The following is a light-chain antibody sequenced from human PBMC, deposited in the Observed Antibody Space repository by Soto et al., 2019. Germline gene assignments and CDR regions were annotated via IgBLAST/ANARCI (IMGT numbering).Light chain of an antibody. CDR3: QHYVYPQWT. CDR1: QTGSNSY. CDR2: GVS. J-gene: IGKJ1*01. Sequence: TQSPSTLSAAVGDRVTITCRASQTGSNSYLAWYQQKSGQAPRLLIYGVSTRATGIPDRFSGSGSGTEFALTISRLEPEDFAVYICQHYVYPQWTFGPGTKVEIK. V-gene: IGKV3-20*01.